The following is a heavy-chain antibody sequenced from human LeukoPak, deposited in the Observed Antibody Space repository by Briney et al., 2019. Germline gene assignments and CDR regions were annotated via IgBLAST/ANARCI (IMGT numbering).Heavy chain of an antibody. CDR1: GGSISSSSYY. D-gene: IGHD3-22*01. J-gene: IGHJ4*02. CDR2: IYYSGST. Sequence: SETLSLTCTVSGGSISSSSYYWGWIRQPPGKGLEWIGSIYYSGSTYYNSSLKSRVTISVDTSKNQFSLKLSSVTAADTAVYYCARQGPLYYYDSSGYYPFDYWGQGTLITVSS. V-gene: IGHV4-39*01. CDR3: ARQGPLYYYDSSGYYPFDY.